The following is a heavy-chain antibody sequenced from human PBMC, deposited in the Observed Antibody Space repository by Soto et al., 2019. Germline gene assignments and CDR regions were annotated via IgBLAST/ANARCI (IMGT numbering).Heavy chain of an antibody. CDR3: PSHPRLIAEPVNFDY. J-gene: IGHJ4*02. CDR1: GYTFTGYY. Sequence: QVQLVQSGAEVKKPGASVKVSCKASGYTFTGYYMHWVRQAPGQGLEWIGWINPNSGGTNYAQKFQGRVTRTRDTSISTAYMQLSRLRSDDTAVYNCPSHPRLIAEPVNFDYWGQGTLVTVSS. CDR2: INPNSGGT. D-gene: IGHD6-13*01. V-gene: IGHV1-2*02.